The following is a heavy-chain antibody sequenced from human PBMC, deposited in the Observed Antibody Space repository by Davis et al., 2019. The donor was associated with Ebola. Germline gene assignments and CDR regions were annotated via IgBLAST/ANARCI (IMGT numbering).Heavy chain of an antibody. CDR1: GFSLSTSGMC. V-gene: IGHV2-70*12. CDR3: AHSRSCSSTSCYYMDV. Sequence: SGPTLVKPTQTLTLTCTFSGFSLSTSGMCVSWIRQPPGKALEWLALIDWDDDKYYSTSLKTRLTISKDTSKNQVVLTMTNMDPVDTATYYCAHSRSCSSTSCYYMDVWGKGTTVTVSS. D-gene: IGHD2-2*01. J-gene: IGHJ6*03. CDR2: IDWDDDK.